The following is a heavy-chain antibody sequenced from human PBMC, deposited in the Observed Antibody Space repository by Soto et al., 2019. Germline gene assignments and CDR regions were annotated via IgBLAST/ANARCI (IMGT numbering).Heavy chain of an antibody. V-gene: IGHV1-3*01. D-gene: IGHD3-22*01. CDR3: ARGTDYFDTSDYNDAFNI. J-gene: IGHJ3*02. Sequence: ASVKVSCKASGYTLTRHAIHWVRQAPGQRLEWMGWINVGNGNTKYSQKLQGRVTITSDTSANTAYMELSSLRSEDMATYYCARGTDYFDTSDYNDAFNIWGQGTMVTVSS. CDR1: GYTLTRHA. CDR2: INVGNGNT.